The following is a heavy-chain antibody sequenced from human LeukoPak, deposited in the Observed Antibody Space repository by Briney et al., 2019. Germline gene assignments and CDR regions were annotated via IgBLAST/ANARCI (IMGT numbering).Heavy chain of an antibody. Sequence: GGSLRLSCTASGFTFSRYWMTWVRQAPGKGLEWVAVIWYDGSNKYYADSVKGRFTISRDNSENTLYLQMSSLRADDTGVYYCARDSGSYEKGLPDYWGQGTQVIVSS. V-gene: IGHV3-33*07. CDR1: GFTFSRYW. CDR3: ARDSGSYEKGLPDY. CDR2: IWYDGSNK. J-gene: IGHJ4*02. D-gene: IGHD1-26*01.